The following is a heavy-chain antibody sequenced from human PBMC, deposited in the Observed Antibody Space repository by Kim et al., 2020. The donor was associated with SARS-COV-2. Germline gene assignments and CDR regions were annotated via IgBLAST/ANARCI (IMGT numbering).Heavy chain of an antibody. CDR1: GFTFDHSA. V-gene: IGHV3-43*02. D-gene: IGHD6-19*01. CDR2: ISANGETK. J-gene: IGHJ4*02. Sequence: GGSLRLSCAASGFTFDHSAMHWVRQAPGKGLEWVSLISANGETKYYADSVKGRFTISIDNSKNSLYLQMNSLRTEDTALYYCVRASGWLPRYWSQGTLVTVYS. CDR3: VRASGWLPRY.